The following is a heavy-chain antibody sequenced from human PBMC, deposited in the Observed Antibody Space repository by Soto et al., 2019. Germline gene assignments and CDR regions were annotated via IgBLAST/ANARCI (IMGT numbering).Heavy chain of an antibody. CDR3: ARDGAVAGNANFDY. J-gene: IGHJ4*02. Sequence: QVQLVQSGAEVKKPGASVKVSCKASGYTFTNYAIHWVRQGPGQRLEWVGWINAGNAKTKYSQKFQGRVTISRDTSASTAYMELSTLRSEDTAVYYCARDGAVAGNANFDYWGQGTLVTVSS. V-gene: IGHV1-3*01. CDR2: INAGNAKT. D-gene: IGHD6-19*01. CDR1: GYTFTNYA.